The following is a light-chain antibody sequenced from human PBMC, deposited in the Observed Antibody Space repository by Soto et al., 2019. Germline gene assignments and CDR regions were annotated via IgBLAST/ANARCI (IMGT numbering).Light chain of an antibody. CDR3: HQYYSTTS. J-gene: IGKJ4*01. CDR1: QDVDNNL. CDR2: ASS. V-gene: IGKV3-20*01. Sequence: EIVLTQSPGTLSLSPGEGATLTCRASQDVDNNLLAWYQQRPCQVPRLPIYASSRSATGIPDRFSGSGSVTDFTLTISGVGPDDIAGYFCHQYYSTTSFGGGTQVEVK.